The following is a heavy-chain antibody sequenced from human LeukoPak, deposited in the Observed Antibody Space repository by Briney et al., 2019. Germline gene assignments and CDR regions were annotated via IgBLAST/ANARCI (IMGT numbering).Heavy chain of an antibody. D-gene: IGHD4-17*01. J-gene: IGHJ6*03. V-gene: IGHV3-20*04. CDR3: ARGLTDYGEYYYYYMDV. CDR1: GFTFDDYG. Sequence: GGSLRLSCAASGFTFDDYGMSWVRQAPGKGLEWVSGINWNGGSTGYADSVKGRFTISRDNAKNSLYLQMNSLRAEDTALYYCARGLTDYGEYYYYYMDVWGKGTTVTVSS. CDR2: INWNGGST.